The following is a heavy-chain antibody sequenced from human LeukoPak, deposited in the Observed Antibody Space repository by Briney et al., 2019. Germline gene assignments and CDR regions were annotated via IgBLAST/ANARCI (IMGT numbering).Heavy chain of an antibody. CDR3: AKDHYYTSYCYRDFDY. CDR2: MGASGTDT. CDR1: GFTFSSYA. Sequence: PGGSLRLSCAASGFTFSSYAMSWVRQAPGKGLEWVSVMGASGTDTYYADSVRGRFTISRDNSKTTVYLQMSSLRAEDTAVYYCAKDHYYTSYCYRDFDYWGKGTMVTVSS. D-gene: IGHD3-22*01. J-gene: IGHJ4*02. V-gene: IGHV3-23*01.